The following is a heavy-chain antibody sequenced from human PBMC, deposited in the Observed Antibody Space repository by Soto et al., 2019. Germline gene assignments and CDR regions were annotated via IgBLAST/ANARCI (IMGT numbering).Heavy chain of an antibody. D-gene: IGHD6-19*01. V-gene: IGHV3-23*01. CDR1: GFTFSSYA. Sequence: EVQLLESGGGLVQPGGSLRLSCAASGFTFSSYAMSWVGQAPGKGLEWVSLITGSGGSTYYADSVKGRFTISRDNSKNPLYLQMNGLRAEDTAVYYCAKDQGGGAVAGSLYYLDYWGQGTLVTVSS. CDR3: AKDQGGGAVAGSLYYLDY. J-gene: IGHJ4*02. CDR2: ITGSGGST.